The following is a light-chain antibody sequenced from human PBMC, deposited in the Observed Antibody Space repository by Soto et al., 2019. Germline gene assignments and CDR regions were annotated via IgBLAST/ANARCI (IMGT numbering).Light chain of an antibody. Sequence: QSVLTQPPSASGTPGQRVTISCSGTNSNIGRNTVNWYQQLPGTAPRLLIHSFDQRPSGVPDRFSGSKSGNTASLTISGLQAEDEADYYCCSYAGSSTYVFGTGTKLTVL. J-gene: IGLJ1*01. CDR3: CSYAGSSTYV. CDR1: NSNIGRNT. CDR2: SFD. V-gene: IGLV1-44*01.